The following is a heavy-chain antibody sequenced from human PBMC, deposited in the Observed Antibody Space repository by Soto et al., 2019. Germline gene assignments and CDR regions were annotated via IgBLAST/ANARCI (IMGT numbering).Heavy chain of an antibody. CDR3: TTDDPINRS. Sequence: GGSLRLSCAASGFTFSNAWMSWVRQAPGKGLEWVGRIKSKTNGGTTDYAAPVIGRFTISRDDSKNTLYPQMNSLKTEDTAAYYCTTDDPINRSWGQGTLVTVSS. V-gene: IGHV3-15*01. J-gene: IGHJ5*02. CDR1: GFTFSNAW. CDR2: IKSKTNGGTT.